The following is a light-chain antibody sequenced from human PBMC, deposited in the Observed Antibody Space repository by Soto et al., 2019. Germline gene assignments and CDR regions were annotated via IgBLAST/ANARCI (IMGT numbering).Light chain of an antibody. J-gene: IGKJ4*01. CDR1: QSVRSW. V-gene: IGKV1-5*01. CDR2: DVS. Sequence: DIHMTQSPSTLSASVGDIVTITCRASQSVRSWLAWYQQKPGRAPKFLIYDVSTLESGVPSRFSGSGSGTEFTLTISSLQPEDFATYYCQQYDSYPLNFGGGTKVDIK. CDR3: QQYDSYPLN.